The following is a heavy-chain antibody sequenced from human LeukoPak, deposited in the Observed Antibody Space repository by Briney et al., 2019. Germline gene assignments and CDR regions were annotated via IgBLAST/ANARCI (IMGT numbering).Heavy chain of an antibody. CDR2: IYYSGST. Sequence: SETLSLTCTVSGGSISSGGYYWSWIRQHPGKGLEWIGYIYYSGSTYYNPSLKGRVTISVDTSKNQFSLKLSSVTAADTAVYYCARILAYCGGDCPSTFDYWGQGTLVTVSS. CDR1: GGSISSGGYY. V-gene: IGHV4-31*03. CDR3: ARILAYCGGDCPSTFDY. J-gene: IGHJ4*02. D-gene: IGHD2-21*02.